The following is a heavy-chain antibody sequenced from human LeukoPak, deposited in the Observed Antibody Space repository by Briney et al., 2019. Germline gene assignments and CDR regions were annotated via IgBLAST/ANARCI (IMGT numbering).Heavy chain of an antibody. CDR2: IYPSDSST. D-gene: IGHD1-14*01. V-gene: IGHV5-51*01. CDR3: GRAGFDY. J-gene: IGHJ4*02. CDR1: GYSFTSYW. Sequence: GEPLQISCKTSGYSFTSYWIGWGRQVPGKGLEGMGIIYPSDSSTIYSPSFQGQVTISVDKSITTAYLQWNSLKASDSAIYYCGRAGFDYWGQGTLVTVSS.